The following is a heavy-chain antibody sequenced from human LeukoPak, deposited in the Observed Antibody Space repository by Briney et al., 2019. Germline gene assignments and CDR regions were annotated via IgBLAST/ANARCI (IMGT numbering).Heavy chain of an antibody. D-gene: IGHD3-16*01. J-gene: IGHJ3*02. CDR3: ASLSLQQGGFDAFDI. CDR2: ISHTGRT. Sequence: SETLSLTCSVSGYSISSGYYWGWIRQSPGRGLEWIGSISHTGRTFYNPSLQSRVTLSVDTSKNQFSLKLSSVTAADTAVYYCASLSLQQGGFDAFDIWGQGTMVTVSS. V-gene: IGHV4-38-2*02. CDR1: GYSISSGYY.